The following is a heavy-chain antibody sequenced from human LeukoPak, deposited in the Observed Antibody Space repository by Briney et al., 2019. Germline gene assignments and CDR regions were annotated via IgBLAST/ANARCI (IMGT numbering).Heavy chain of an antibody. D-gene: IGHD1-26*01. CDR1: GFTFSNYA. CDR2: ISGSGGST. V-gene: IGHV3-23*01. CDR3: AKSVGASLDY. Sequence: GGSLRLSCAASGFTFSNYAMNWVRQAPGKGLEWVSTISGSGGSTYYADSVKGRFTISRDNSQSTLYLQMNSLRAEDTAVYYCAKSVGASLDYWGQGTLVTVSS. J-gene: IGHJ4*02.